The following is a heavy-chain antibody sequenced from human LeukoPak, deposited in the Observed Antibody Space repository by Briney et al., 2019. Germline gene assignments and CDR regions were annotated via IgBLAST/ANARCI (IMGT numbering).Heavy chain of an antibody. CDR1: GYTFTSYG. CDR3: ARDGDYSSSWSIDY. D-gene: IGHD6-13*01. Sequence: SVKVSCKASGYTFTSYGISWVRQAPGQGLEWMGRIIPILGIANYAQKFQGRVTITADKSTSTAYMELSSLRSEDTAVYCCARDGDYSSSWSIDYWGQGTLVTVSS. V-gene: IGHV1-69*04. CDR2: IIPILGIA. J-gene: IGHJ4*02.